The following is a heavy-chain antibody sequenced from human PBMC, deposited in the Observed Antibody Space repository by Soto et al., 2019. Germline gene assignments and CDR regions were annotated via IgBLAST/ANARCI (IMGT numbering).Heavy chain of an antibody. CDR3: ARGRYSGTYYGEAFDY. CDR2: IYHSGST. D-gene: IGHD1-26*01. Sequence: SETLSLTCAVSGYSINSGYYWGWIRQPPGKGLEWIGSIYHSGSTYYNPSLKSRVTISVDTSKNQFSLKLSSVTAADTAVYYCARGRYSGTYYGEAFDYWGQGTLVTVSS. CDR1: GYSINSGYY. J-gene: IGHJ4*02. V-gene: IGHV4-38-2*01.